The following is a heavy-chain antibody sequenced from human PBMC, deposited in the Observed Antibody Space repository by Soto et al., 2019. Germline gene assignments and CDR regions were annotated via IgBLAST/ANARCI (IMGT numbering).Heavy chain of an antibody. Sequence: GGSLRLSCAASGFTFSSYGMHWVRQAPGKGLEWVAVISYDGSNKYYADSVKGRFTISRDNSKNTLYLQMNSLRAEDTAVYYCAKDLSSSSGASYYYYYGMDVWGQGTTVTVSS. J-gene: IGHJ6*02. V-gene: IGHV3-30*18. CDR2: ISYDGSNK. CDR3: AKDLSSSSGASYYYYYGMDV. D-gene: IGHD6-6*01. CDR1: GFTFSSYG.